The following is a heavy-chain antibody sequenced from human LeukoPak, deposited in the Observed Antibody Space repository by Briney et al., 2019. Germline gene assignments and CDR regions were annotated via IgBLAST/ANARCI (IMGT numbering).Heavy chain of an antibody. V-gene: IGHV4-4*07. CDR2: IYTSEST. CDR3: ARDRWELSSFDY. Sequence: KSSETLSLTCTVPGGSISSYYWSWIRQPAGKGLEWIGRIYTSESTNYNPSLRSRVTMSVDTSKNQFSLKLSSVTAADTAVYYCARDRWELSSFDYWGQGTLVTVSS. J-gene: IGHJ4*02. CDR1: GGSISSYY. D-gene: IGHD3-16*02.